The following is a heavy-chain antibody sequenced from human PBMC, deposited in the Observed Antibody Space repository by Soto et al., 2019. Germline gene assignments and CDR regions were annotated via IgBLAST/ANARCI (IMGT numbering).Heavy chain of an antibody. CDR1: GYTFTSYG. CDR3: ARQRRDKDFDY. Sequence: GASVKVSCKASGYTFTSYGISWVRQAPGQGLEWMGWISAYNGNTNYAQKLQGRVTMTTDTSTSTAYMELSSVTAADTAVYYCARQRRDKDFDYWGQGTLVTVSS. CDR2: ISAYNGNT. V-gene: IGHV1-18*01. J-gene: IGHJ4*02.